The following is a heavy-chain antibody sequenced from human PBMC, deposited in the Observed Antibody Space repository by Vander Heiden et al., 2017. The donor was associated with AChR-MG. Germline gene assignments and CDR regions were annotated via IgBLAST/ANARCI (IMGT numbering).Heavy chain of an antibody. CDR3: ARLMSQAMGSLYYYGMDV. CDR2: IYYSGST. D-gene: IGHD3-16*01. Sequence: QLQLQESGPGLVKPSETLSLTCTVSGGSISSSSYYWGWIRQPPGKGLEWIGSIYYSGSTYYNPSLKSRVTISVDTSKNQFSLKLSSVTAADTAVYYCARLMSQAMGSLYYYGMDVWGQGTTVTVSS. V-gene: IGHV4-39*01. J-gene: IGHJ6*02. CDR1: GGSISSSSYY.